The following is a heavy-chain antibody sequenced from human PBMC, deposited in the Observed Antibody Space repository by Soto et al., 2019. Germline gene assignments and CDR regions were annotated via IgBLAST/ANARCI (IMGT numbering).Heavy chain of an antibody. CDR1: GYTFTSYA. V-gene: IGHV1-3*01. CDR2: INAGNGNT. Sequence: ASVKVSCKASGYTFTSYAMHWVRQAPGQRLEWMGWINAGNGNTKYSQKFQGRDTMTTDTSTSTAYMELRSLRSDDTAVYYCARDLGGDGMDVWGQGTTVTVSS. J-gene: IGHJ6*02. D-gene: IGHD3-16*01. CDR3: ARDLGGDGMDV.